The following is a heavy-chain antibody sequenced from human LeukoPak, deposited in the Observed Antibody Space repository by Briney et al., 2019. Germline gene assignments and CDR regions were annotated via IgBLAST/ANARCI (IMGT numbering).Heavy chain of an antibody. J-gene: IGHJ3*02. Sequence: PSETLSLTCTVSGGSISSSSYCWGWIRQPPGKGLEWIGSIYYSGSTYYNPSLKSRVTISVDTSKNQFSLKLSSVTAADTAVYYCARVHCSSTSCYGDDAFDIWGQGTMVTVSS. CDR1: GGSISSSSYC. CDR2: IYYSGST. CDR3: ARVHCSSTSCYGDDAFDI. V-gene: IGHV4-39*07. D-gene: IGHD2-2*01.